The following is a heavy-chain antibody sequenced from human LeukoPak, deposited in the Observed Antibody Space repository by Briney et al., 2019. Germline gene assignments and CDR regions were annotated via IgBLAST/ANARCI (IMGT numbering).Heavy chain of an antibody. D-gene: IGHD3-10*01. CDR2: IYYSGST. CDR1: GYSISSGYY. Sequence: SETLSLTCTVSGYSISSGYYWGWIRQPPGKGLEWIGSIYYSGSTYYNPSLKSRVTISVDTSKNQFSLKLSSVTAADTAVYYCARDKRPGFWFDPWGQGTLVTVSS. V-gene: IGHV4-38-2*02. CDR3: ARDKRPGFWFDP. J-gene: IGHJ5*02.